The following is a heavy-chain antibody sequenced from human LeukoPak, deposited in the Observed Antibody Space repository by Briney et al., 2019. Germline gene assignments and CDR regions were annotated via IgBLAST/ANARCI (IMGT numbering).Heavy chain of an antibody. CDR2: ISYDGSNK. J-gene: IGHJ4*02. CDR3: ARALYDSSGYYSHFDY. V-gene: IGHV3-30*04. CDR1: GFTFSSYA. Sequence: GGSLRLSCAASGFTFSSYAMHWVRQAPGKGLEWVAVISYDGSNKYYADSVKGRFTISRDNSKNSLYLQMNSLRAEDTAVYYCARALYDSSGYYSHFDYWGQGTPVTVSS. D-gene: IGHD3-22*01.